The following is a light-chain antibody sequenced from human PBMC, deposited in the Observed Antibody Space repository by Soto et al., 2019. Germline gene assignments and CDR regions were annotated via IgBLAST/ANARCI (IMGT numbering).Light chain of an antibody. J-gene: IGKJ2*01. CDR1: QSVSSN. V-gene: IGKV3-15*01. CDR2: GAS. Sequence: EIVMTQSPATLSVSPGERATLSCRASQSVSSNLAWYQQKPGQAPTLLLYGASARATGIPARVSGSGSGTEFTLTISSLRSEDFAVYYCQHYNNWPFTFGQGTKLESK. CDR3: QHYNNWPFT.